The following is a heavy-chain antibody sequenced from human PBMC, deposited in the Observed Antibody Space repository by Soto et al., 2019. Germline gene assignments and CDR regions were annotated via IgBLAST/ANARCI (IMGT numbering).Heavy chain of an antibody. J-gene: IGHJ6*02. V-gene: IGHV4-59*01. Sequence: SETLSLTCTVSGGSISSYYWSWIRQPPGKGLEWIGYIYYSGSTNYNPSLKSRVTISVDTSKNQFSLKLSSVTAAVTAVYYCARDLYSSSWYPTDGGYYGMDVWGQGTTVTVSS. D-gene: IGHD6-13*01. CDR3: ARDLYSSSWYPTDGGYYGMDV. CDR2: IYYSGST. CDR1: GGSISSYY.